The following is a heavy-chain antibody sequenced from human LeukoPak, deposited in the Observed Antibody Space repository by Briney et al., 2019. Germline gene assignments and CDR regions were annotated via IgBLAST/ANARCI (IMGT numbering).Heavy chain of an antibody. D-gene: IGHD1-26*01. Sequence: SETLSLTCTVSGGSISSGSYYWSWIRQPAGKELEWIGRIYTIGSTNYNPSLKSRVAISVDTSKNQFSLKLSSVTAADTAVYYCARDEGGSYDYWGQGTLVTVSS. CDR1: GGSISSGSYY. V-gene: IGHV4-61*02. CDR2: IYTIGST. CDR3: ARDEGGSYDY. J-gene: IGHJ4*02.